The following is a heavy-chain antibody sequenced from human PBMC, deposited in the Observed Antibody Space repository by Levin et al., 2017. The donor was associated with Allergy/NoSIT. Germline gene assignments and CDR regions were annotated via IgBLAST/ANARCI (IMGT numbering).Heavy chain of an antibody. CDR2: IDWDDDK. CDR1: GFSLSTRGMC. CDR3: ARGDYYDSSGYIDY. V-gene: IGHV2-70*17. D-gene: IGHD3-22*01. Sequence: SGPTLVKPTQTLTLTCTFSGFSLSTRGMCVSWIRQPPGEALEFLARIDWDDDKFYSTSLKTRLTISKDTSKNHVVLTMTNMDPVDTGTYYCARGDYYDSSGYIDYWGQGTRITVSS. J-gene: IGHJ4*02.